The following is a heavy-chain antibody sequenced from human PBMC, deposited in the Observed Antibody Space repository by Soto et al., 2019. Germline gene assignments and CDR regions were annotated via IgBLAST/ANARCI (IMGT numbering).Heavy chain of an antibody. Sequence: PGGSLRLSCAASGFTFSNAWMNWVRQAPGKGLEWVGRIKSKTDGGTTDYAAPVKGRFTISRDDSKNTLYLQMNSLKTEDTAVYYCTGGYCSSTSCYRGKYRFGYWGQGTLVTVSS. J-gene: IGHJ4*02. CDR2: IKSKTDGGTT. CDR3: TGGYCSSTSCYRGKYRFGY. D-gene: IGHD2-2*02. CDR1: GFTFSNAW. V-gene: IGHV3-15*07.